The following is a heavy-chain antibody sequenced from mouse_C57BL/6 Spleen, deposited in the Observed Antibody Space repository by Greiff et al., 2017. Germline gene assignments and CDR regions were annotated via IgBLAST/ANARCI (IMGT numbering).Heavy chain of an antibody. CDR3: TGDRWFAY. CDR2: ISSGGDYI. V-gene: IGHV5-9-1*02. J-gene: IGHJ3*01. Sequence: EVKVVESGEGLVKPGGSLKLSCAASGFTFSSYAMSWVRQTPEKGLEWIAYISSGGDYIYYADTVKGRFTLSRDNARNTLYLQMSSLKSEDTAMYYFTGDRWFAYGGKGTLVTVSA. CDR1: GFTFSSYA.